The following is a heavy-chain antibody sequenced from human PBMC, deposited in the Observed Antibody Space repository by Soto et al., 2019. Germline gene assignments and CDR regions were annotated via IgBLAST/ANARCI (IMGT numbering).Heavy chain of an antibody. D-gene: IGHD3-22*01. CDR2: INWNGGST. J-gene: IGHJ4*02. CDR3: ARSYYDSSGYYLYYFDY. Sequence: GGSLRLSCAASGFTFDDYGMSWVRQAPGKGLEWVSGINWNGGSTGYADSVKGRFTISRDNAKNSLYLQMNSLRAEDTALYYCARSYYDSSGYYLYYFDYWGQGTLVTVSS. CDR1: GFTFDDYG. V-gene: IGHV3-20*04.